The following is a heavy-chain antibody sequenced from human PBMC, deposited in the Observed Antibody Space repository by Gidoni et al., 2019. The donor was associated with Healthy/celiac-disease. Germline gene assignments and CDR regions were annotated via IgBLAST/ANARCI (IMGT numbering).Heavy chain of an antibody. CDR3: ARMDEDGYYFDY. J-gene: IGHJ4*02. D-gene: IGHD5-12*01. Sequence: TISVDTSKNQFSLKLSSVTAADTAVYYCARMDEDGYYFDYWGQGTLVTVSS. V-gene: IGHV4-59*01.